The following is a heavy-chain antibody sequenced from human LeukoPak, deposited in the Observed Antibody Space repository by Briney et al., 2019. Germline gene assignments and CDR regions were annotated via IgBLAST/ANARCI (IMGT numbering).Heavy chain of an antibody. CDR3: ARGARAGYNLEPFDY. J-gene: IGHJ4*02. CDR2: IYYSGST. V-gene: IGHV4-39*01. Sequence: SETLSLTCTVSGGSISSSSYYWGWIRQPPGKGLEWIGSIYYSGSTYYNPSLKSRVTISVDTSKNQFSLKLSSVTAADTAVYYCARGARAGYNLEPFDYWGQGTLVTVSS. D-gene: IGHD5-24*01. CDR1: GGSISSSSYY.